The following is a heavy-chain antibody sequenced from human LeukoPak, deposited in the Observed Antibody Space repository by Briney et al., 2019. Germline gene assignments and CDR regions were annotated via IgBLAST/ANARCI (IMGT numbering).Heavy chain of an antibody. D-gene: IGHD6-13*01. J-gene: IGHJ6*03. V-gene: IGHV4-34*01. CDR3: ARTTEAHSWRTRYYDYYMDV. CDR2: INHSGST. CDR1: GGSFSGYY. Sequence: SETLSLTCAVYGGSFSGYYWSWIRQPPGKGLEWIGEINHSGSTNYNPSLKSRVTISVDTSKNQFSLKLSSVTAADTAVYYCARTTEAHSWRTRYYDYYMDVWGKGTTVTISS.